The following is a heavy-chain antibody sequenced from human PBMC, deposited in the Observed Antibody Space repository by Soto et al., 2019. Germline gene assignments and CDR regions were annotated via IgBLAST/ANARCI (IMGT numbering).Heavy chain of an antibody. Sequence: QVQLVESGGGVVQPGRSLRLSCTASGFTFRNYDMHWVRQVPGEGLDWVAAMSSDGDIKYYADSVKGRFTVSRDDSKTTLYLQINSLRPEDTAVYYCVRHDWTVSPLFDSWGQGTLVTVSS. CDR3: VRHDWTVSPLFDS. CDR1: GFTFRNYD. D-gene: IGHD3-9*01. V-gene: IGHV3-30-3*01. CDR2: MSSDGDIK. J-gene: IGHJ5*01.